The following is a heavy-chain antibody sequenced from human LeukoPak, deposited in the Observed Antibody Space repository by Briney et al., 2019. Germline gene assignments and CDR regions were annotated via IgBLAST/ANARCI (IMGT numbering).Heavy chain of an antibody. CDR3: AKGWVRYYYDSSGYYPPFDY. J-gene: IGHJ4*02. CDR1: GFTFSSYA. D-gene: IGHD3-22*01. V-gene: IGHV3-30*04. Sequence: PGGSLRLSCAASGFTFSSYAMHWVRQAPGKGLEWVALIPYDGSNKYYADSVKGRFTVSRDNSKNTLYLQMNSLRAEDTAVYYCAKGWVRYYYDSSGYYPPFDYWGQGTLVTVSS. CDR2: IPYDGSNK.